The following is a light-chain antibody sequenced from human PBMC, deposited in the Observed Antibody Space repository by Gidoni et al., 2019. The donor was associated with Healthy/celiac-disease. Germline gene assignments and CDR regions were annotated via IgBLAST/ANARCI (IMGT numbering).Light chain of an antibody. V-gene: IGKV1D-8*01. CDR2: AAS. J-gene: IGKJ2*01. CDR3: QQYYSFPYT. CDR1: QGISNY. Sequence: VIWMTQSPSLLSASTGDRVTISCRMSQGISNYLAWYQQKPGKAPELLIYAASTLQSGVPSRFSGSGSGTDVTLTISCLQSEDVATYYCQQYYSFPYTFGQXTKLEIK.